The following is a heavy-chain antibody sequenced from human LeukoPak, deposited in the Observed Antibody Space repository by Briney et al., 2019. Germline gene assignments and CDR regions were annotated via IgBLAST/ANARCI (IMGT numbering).Heavy chain of an antibody. D-gene: IGHD6-19*01. CDR2: IYPGDSDT. CDR3: ARLGIAVAGTGPYYFDY. J-gene: IGHJ4*02. CDR1: GYRFTSYW. V-gene: IGHV5-51*01. Sequence: GESLKISCKGFGYRFTSYWIGWVRQMPGKGLEWMGIIYPGDSDTRYSPSFQGQVTISADKSISTAYLQWSSLKASDTAMYYCARLGIAVAGTGPYYFDYWGQGTLVTVSS.